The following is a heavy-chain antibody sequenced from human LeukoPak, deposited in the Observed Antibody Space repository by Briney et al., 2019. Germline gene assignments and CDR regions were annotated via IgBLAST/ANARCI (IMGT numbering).Heavy chain of an antibody. V-gene: IGHV4-31*03. Sequence: SETLSLTCTVSGGSISSGAYYWSGVRQHPGKGLDWIGYIGYTGDTYYNPSLRSRVTISVDASKTQFSLRLSSVTAADTAVYYCARHGKEWLLIHYWGQGTLVTVSS. J-gene: IGHJ4*02. CDR2: IGYTGDT. CDR1: GGSISSGAYY. CDR3: ARHGKEWLLIHY. D-gene: IGHD3-3*01.